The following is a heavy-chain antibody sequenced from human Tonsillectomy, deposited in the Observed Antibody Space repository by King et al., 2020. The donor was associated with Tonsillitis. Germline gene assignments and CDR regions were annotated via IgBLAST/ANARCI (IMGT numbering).Heavy chain of an antibody. D-gene: IGHD4-17*01. J-gene: IGHJ6*02. V-gene: IGHV3-30-3*01. CDR3: ARRDGALDYYYYGMDV. CDR1: GFTFSSYA. CDR2: ISFDGTYK. Sequence: VQLVESGGGVVQPGRSLRLSCAASGFTFSSYAMHWVRQAPGKGLEWEAAISFDGTYKSYADAVKGRFTISRDNSKNPVYLQMNSLGAEDTAVYYCARRDGALDYYYYGMDVWGQGTTVTVSS.